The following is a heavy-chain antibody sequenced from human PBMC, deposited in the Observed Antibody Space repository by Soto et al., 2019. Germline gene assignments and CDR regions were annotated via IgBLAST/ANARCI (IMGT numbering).Heavy chain of an antibody. V-gene: IGHV4-38-2*01. CDR2: IYHSGST. CDR3: ARGFELQWEYYFDY. D-gene: IGHD1-7*01. J-gene: IGHJ4*02. Sequence: SETLSLTCAVSGYSISSGYYWGWIRQPPGKGLEWIGSIYHSGSTYYNPSLKSRVTISVDTSKNQFSLKLSSVTAADTAVYYCARGFELQWEYYFDYWGQGTLVTVSP. CDR1: GYSISSGYY.